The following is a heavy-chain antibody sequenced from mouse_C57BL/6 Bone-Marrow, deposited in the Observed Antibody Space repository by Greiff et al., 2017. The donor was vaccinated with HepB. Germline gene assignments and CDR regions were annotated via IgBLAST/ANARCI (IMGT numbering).Heavy chain of an antibody. J-gene: IGHJ3*01. CDR2: IYPGSGST. CDR1: GYTFTSYW. CDR3: AREGWLLRAWFAY. D-gene: IGHD2-3*01. V-gene: IGHV1-55*01. Sequence: VQLQQPGAELVKPGASVKMPCKASGYTFTSYWITWVKQRPGQGLEWIGDIYPGSGSTNYNEKFKSKATLTVDTSSSTAYMQLSSLTSEDSAVYYCAREGWLLRAWFAYWGQGTLVTVSA.